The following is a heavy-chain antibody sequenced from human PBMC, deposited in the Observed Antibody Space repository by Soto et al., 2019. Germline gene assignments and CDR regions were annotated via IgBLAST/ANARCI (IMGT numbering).Heavy chain of an antibody. V-gene: IGHV6-1*01. D-gene: IGHD6-19*01. CDR1: GDSVSSNTAA. CDR2: TYYRSNWRH. CDR3: ARGVAGSCFDL. Sequence: PSQTLSLTCAISGDSVSSNTAAWNWIRSSPSRGLEWLGRTYYRSNWRHDYAVSVKSRITVNPDTSKNHFSLQLNSVTPDDTAVYCCARGVAGSCFDLWGQGTLLTVSS. J-gene: IGHJ5*02.